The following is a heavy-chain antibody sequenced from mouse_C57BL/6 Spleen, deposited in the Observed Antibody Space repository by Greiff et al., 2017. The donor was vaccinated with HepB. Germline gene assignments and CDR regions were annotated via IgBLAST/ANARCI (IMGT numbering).Heavy chain of an antibody. V-gene: IGHV1-26*01. CDR2: INPNNGGT. J-gene: IGHJ1*03. Sequence: EVQLQQSGPELVKPGASVKISCKASGYTFTDYYMNWVKQSHGKSLEWIGDINPNNGGTSYNQKFKGKATLTVDKSSSTAYMERRSLTSEDSAVYYGATFTTVVATHWYFDVWGTGTTVTVSS. CDR3: ATFTTVVATHWYFDV. CDR1: GYTFTDYY. D-gene: IGHD1-1*01.